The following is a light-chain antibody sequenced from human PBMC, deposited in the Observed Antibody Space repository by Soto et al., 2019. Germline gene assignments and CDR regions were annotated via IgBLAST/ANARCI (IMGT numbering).Light chain of an antibody. CDR2: AAS. Sequence: AIQMTQSPSSLSASVGDRVTITCRASQGIRTDLGWFQQKPGKAHKVLIYAASSLQSGVPSRFSGSGSGTDFTLTISSLQHEDFSTYYCLQDYNYPRTFGQGTKVEIK. CDR1: QGIRTD. CDR3: LQDYNYPRT. V-gene: IGKV1-6*01. J-gene: IGKJ1*01.